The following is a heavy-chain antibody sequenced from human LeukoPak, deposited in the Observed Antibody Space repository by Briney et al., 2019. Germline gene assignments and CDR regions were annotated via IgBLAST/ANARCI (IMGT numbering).Heavy chain of an antibody. D-gene: IGHD2-2*01. V-gene: IGHV2-5*01. CDR2: IYWNDYK. J-gene: IGHJ5*02. Sequence: SGPTLVNPTQTLTLTCTFSGFSLSTSGVGVGWIRQPPGKALEWLALIYWNDYKLYSPSLKSRLTITKDTSKNRVVLTMTNMDPVDTATYYSAHSRFSIVVVPAATPEGSFGWFDPWGQGTLVTVSS. CDR3: AHSRFSIVVVPAATPEGSFGWFDP. CDR1: GFSLSTSGVG.